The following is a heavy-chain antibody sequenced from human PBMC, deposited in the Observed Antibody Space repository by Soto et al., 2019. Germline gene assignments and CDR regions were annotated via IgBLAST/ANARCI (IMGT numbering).Heavy chain of an antibody. Sequence: EVQLLESGGGLVQPGGSLRLSCAASGFTFSSYAMSWVRQAPGKGLEWVSAISGSGGSKYYADSVKGRFTISRDNSKNTLYLQLNSLRAEDTAVYYCAKDQPITGTTGEDYWGQGTLVTVSS. CDR3: AKDQPITGTTGEDY. V-gene: IGHV3-23*01. CDR1: GFTFSSYA. J-gene: IGHJ4*02. CDR2: ISGSGGSK. D-gene: IGHD1-20*01.